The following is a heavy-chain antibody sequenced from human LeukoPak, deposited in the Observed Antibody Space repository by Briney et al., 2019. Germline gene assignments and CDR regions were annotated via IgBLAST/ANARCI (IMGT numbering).Heavy chain of an antibody. D-gene: IGHD2-15*01. CDR1: GFTFSSYS. J-gene: IGHJ6*03. V-gene: IGHV3-48*01. CDR2: ISNSSSTI. Sequence: GGSLRLSCAASGFTFSSYSMNWVRQAPGKGLEWVSYISNSSSTIYYADSVKGRFTISRDNAKNSLYLQMNSLRAEDTAVYYCARELVVVAATHYYYYMDVWGKGTTVTVSS. CDR3: ARELVVVAATHYYYYMDV.